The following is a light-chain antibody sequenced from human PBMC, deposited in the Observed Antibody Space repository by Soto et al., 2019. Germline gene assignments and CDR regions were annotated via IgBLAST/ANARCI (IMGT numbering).Light chain of an antibody. CDR2: SVS. V-gene: IGKV1-16*01. CDR1: QDIGNS. J-gene: IGKJ4*02. Sequence: DIQMAQSPSSLSAYVGDTVTLTCRASQDIGNSLAWLQQKPGRAPKSLISSVSSLQSGVPSRFSGSRYGADFTLTISNLQPEDFATYYCQQYKTYPLTFGRGTKVEIK. CDR3: QQYKTYPLT.